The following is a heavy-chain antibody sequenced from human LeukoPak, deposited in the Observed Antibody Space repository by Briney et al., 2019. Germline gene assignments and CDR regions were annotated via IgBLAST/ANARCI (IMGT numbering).Heavy chain of an antibody. CDR2: INHSGST. Sequence: PSETLSLTCAVYGGSFSGYYWCWIRQPPGKGLEWIGEINHSGSTNYNPSLKSRVTISVDTSKNQFSLKLSSVTAADTAVYYCASGGATTSPGDYWGQGTLVTVSS. D-gene: IGHD1-26*01. V-gene: IGHV4-34*01. CDR1: GGSFSGYY. J-gene: IGHJ4*02. CDR3: ASGGATTSPGDY.